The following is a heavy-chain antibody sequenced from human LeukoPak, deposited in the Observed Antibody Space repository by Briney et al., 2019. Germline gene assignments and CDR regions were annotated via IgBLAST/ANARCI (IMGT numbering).Heavy chain of an antibody. V-gene: IGHV4-39*01. Sequence: SETLSLTCTVPGGSISSGTSYWGWIRQPPGKGLEWIGSLYYTGSIYHNPSLKSRVTISVETSKNQFSLKVTSVTADDTAVYYCAGNNFYYFACWGQGSLVTVSS. CDR2: LYYTGSI. D-gene: IGHD5-24*01. CDR1: GGSISSGTSY. J-gene: IGHJ4*02. CDR3: AGNNFYYFAC.